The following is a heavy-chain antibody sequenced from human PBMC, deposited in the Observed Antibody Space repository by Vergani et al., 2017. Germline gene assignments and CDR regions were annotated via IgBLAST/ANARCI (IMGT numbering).Heavy chain of an antibody. Sequence: QLQLQESGPGLVKPSETLSLTCTVSGGSISSSSYYWGWIRQPPGKGLEWIGSIYYSGSTYYNPSLKSRVTISVDTSKNQFSLKLSSVTAADTAVYYCARHIRIAPVDYWGQGTLVTVSS. CDR1: GGSISSSSYY. V-gene: IGHV4-39*01. D-gene: IGHD2-21*01. J-gene: IGHJ4*02. CDR3: ARHIRIAPVDY. CDR2: IYYSGST.